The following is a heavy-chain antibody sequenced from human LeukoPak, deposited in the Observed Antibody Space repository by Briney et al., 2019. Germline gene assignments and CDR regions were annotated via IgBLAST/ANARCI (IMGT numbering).Heavy chain of an antibody. CDR1: GFTFSDYN. CDR2: TTDSGNTI. J-gene: IGHJ6*02. D-gene: IGHD3-9*01. Sequence: GGSLRLSCAASGFTFSDYNMNWVRQAPGQGLEWVSYTTDSGNTIHYADSVKGRFTISRDNAKNSLYLQMNSLRAEDAAVYYCARSIGLTGGGVDVWGQGTTVTVSS. V-gene: IGHV3-11*01. CDR3: ARSIGLTGGGVDV.